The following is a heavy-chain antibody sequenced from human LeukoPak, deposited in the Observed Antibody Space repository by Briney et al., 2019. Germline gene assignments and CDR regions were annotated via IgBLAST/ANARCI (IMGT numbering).Heavy chain of an antibody. CDR3: AGSTVTTLGLED. J-gene: IGHJ4*02. CDR1: GGSVSSGSYY. CDR2: IYYSGST. V-gene: IGHV4-61*01. D-gene: IGHD4-17*01. Sequence: SETLSLTCTVSGGSVSSGSYYWSWIRRPPGKGLEWIGYIYYSGSTNYNPSLKSRVTISVDTSKNQFSLTLSSVTAADTAVYYCAGSTVTTLGLEDWGQGPLVTVSS.